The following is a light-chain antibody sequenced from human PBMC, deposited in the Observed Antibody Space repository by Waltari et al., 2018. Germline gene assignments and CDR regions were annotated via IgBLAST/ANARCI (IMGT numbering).Light chain of an antibody. CDR1: SSDVGDYNY. CDR3: SSYISSSTLEL. CDR2: DVS. J-gene: IGLJ2*01. Sequence: QSALTQPASVSGSPGQSLTISCTGTSSDVGDYNYVSWYQQHPGKAPKLMIFDVSIRPSGVSNRFSGSKSGNTASLTISGLQAEDEADYYCSSYISSSTLELFGGGTSLTVL. V-gene: IGLV2-14*03.